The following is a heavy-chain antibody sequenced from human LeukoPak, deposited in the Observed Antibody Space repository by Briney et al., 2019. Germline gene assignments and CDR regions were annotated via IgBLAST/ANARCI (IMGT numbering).Heavy chain of an antibody. J-gene: IGHJ4*02. CDR3: GRVRWELLATYFDH. D-gene: IGHD2-15*01. V-gene: IGHV4-59*01. Sequence: SETLSLTCSVSTHSTNTYYSSWIRQSPGKGLEWIGHIYHSGSTDYNPSFKSRVTVSIDMSKKEFSLKLTSVTVADTAMYYCGRVRWELLATYFDHWGEGAFVIVSS. CDR2: IYHSGST. CDR1: THSTNTYY.